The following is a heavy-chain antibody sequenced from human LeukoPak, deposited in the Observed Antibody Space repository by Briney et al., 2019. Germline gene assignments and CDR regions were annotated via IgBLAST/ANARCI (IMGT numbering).Heavy chain of an antibody. Sequence: PSETLSLTCAVYGGSFSGYYWSWIRQPPVKVLEWIGEINHSGSTNYNPSLKSRVTISVDTSKNQFSLKLSSVTAADTAVYYRARAPNTIAAPPNTWFDPWGQGTLVTVSS. CDR1: GGSFSGYY. CDR3: ARAPNTIAAPPNTWFDP. D-gene: IGHD6-6*01. V-gene: IGHV4-34*01. CDR2: INHSGST. J-gene: IGHJ5*02.